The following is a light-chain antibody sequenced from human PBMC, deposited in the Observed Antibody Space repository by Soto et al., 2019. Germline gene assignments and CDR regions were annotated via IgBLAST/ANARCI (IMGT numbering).Light chain of an antibody. J-gene: IGKJ4*01. V-gene: IGKV1-5*03. CDR1: QSISSW. CDR3: QQYNSNPLT. Sequence: DIQMTQSPSTLSASVGDRVTITCRASQSISSWLAWYQQKPGKAPKLLIYKASSLESGVPSRFSGSGSGTEFTLTISRLQPDDFATYSCQQYNSNPLTFGGGTKVEIK. CDR2: KAS.